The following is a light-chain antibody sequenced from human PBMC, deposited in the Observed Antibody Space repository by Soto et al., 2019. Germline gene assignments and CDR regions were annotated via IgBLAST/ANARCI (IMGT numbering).Light chain of an antibody. CDR1: ASNIGNNY. J-gene: IGLJ2*01. Sequence: QSVLTQPPSVSAAPGQKVTISCSGSASNIGNNYVSWYQQLPGTAPKLLIYENYERPSGIPDRFSGSKSGTSATLGITGLQTGDEADYYCGAWDNSLTGGVFGAGTKLTVL. CDR2: ENY. V-gene: IGLV1-51*02. CDR3: GAWDNSLTGGV.